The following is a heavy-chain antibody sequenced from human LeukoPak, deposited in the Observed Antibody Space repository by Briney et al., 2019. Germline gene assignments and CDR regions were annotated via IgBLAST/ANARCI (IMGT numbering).Heavy chain of an antibody. Sequence: PGRSLRLSYAASGFTFSSYGMHWVRQAPGKGLEWVAVISYDGSNKYHADSVKGRFTISRDNSKNTLYLQMNSLRAEDTAVYYCAKGRIAGATIRLLVYFDYWGQGTLVTVSS. V-gene: IGHV3-30*18. CDR2: ISYDGSNK. CDR3: AKGRIAGATIRLLVYFDY. D-gene: IGHD1-26*01. J-gene: IGHJ4*02. CDR1: GFTFSSYG.